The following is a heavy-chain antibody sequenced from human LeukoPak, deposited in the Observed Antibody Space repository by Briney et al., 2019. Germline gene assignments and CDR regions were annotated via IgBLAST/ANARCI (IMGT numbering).Heavy chain of an antibody. Sequence: GGSLRLSCAASGFTFSSYSMSWVRQAPGKGLEWVSAISGSGGSTYYADSVKGRFTISRDNSKNTLYLQMNSLRAEDTAVYYCAKGIDYGDYVLASWGQGTLVTVSS. CDR3: AKGIDYGDYVLAS. D-gene: IGHD4-17*01. J-gene: IGHJ5*02. V-gene: IGHV3-23*01. CDR1: GFTFSSYS. CDR2: ISGSGGST.